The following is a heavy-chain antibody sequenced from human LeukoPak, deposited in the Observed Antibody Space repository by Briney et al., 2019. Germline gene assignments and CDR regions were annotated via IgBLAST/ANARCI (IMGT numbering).Heavy chain of an antibody. J-gene: IGHJ4*02. CDR1: GGSFSGYY. V-gene: IGHV4-34*01. CDR2: INHSGST. D-gene: IGHD6-19*01. CDR3: ARAQQWLPFTY. Sequence: KSSETLSLTCAVYGGSFSGYYWSWIRQPPGKGLEWIGEINHSGSTNYNPSLKSRVTISVDTSKNQFSLKLSSVTAADTAVYYCARAQQWLPFTYWGQGTLVTVSP.